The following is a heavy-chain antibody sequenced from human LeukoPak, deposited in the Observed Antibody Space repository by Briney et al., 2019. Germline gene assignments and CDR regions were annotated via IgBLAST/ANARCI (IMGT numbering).Heavy chain of an antibody. CDR1: GFTFSSYA. CDR3: ARDGYTPFDY. CDR2: ISSSISTV. V-gene: IGHV3-48*04. D-gene: IGHD5-24*01. Sequence: PGGSLRLSCAASGFTFSSYAMSWVRQAPGKGLDWVSYISSSISTVSYAASVKGRFTISRDNAKNSLYLQLNSLRAEDTGVYYCARDGYTPFDYWGQGTLVTVSS. J-gene: IGHJ4*02.